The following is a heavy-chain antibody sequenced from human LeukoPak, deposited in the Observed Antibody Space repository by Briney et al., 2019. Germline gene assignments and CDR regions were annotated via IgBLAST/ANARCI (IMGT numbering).Heavy chain of an antibody. D-gene: IGHD5-24*01. V-gene: IGHV3-74*01. J-gene: IGHJ5*02. Sequence: GGSLRLSCAASGFTFSSYWMHWVRQAPGKRLVWVSRINSDGSSTSYADSVKGRFTISRDNAKNTLYLQMNSLRAEDTAVYYCARDRGRWLQFPWGQGTLVTVSS. CDR2: INSDGSST. CDR3: ARDRGRWLQFP. CDR1: GFTFSSYW.